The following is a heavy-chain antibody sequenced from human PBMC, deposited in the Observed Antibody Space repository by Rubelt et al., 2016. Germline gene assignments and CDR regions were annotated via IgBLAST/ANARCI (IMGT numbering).Heavy chain of an antibody. D-gene: IGHD6-19*01. J-gene: IGHJ5*02. V-gene: IGHV4-39*07. CDR1: GGSISSSSYY. CDR2: IYYSGST. CDR3: ARDWSVAGTPVSWFDP. Sequence: QLQLQESGPGLVKPSETLSLTCTVSGGSISSSSYYWGWIRQPPGKGLEWIGSIYYSGSTYYNPSRNSRVTIVVDKSKNQFSLKLSSVTAADTAVYYCARDWSVAGTPVSWFDPWGQGTLVTVSS.